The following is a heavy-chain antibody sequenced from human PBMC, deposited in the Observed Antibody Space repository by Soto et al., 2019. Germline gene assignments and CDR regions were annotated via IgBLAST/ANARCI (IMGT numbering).Heavy chain of an antibody. V-gene: IGHV4-59*01. D-gene: IGHD3-9*01. Sequence: KQSQTLSLTCTVSGGSISSYYWSWIRQPPGKGLEWIGYIYYSGSTNYNPSLKSRVTISVDTSKNQFSLKLSSVTAADTAVYYCARADELGIRSPGVPWGQGTLVTVSS. CDR3: ARADELGIRSPGVP. J-gene: IGHJ5*02. CDR2: IYYSGST. CDR1: GGSISSYY.